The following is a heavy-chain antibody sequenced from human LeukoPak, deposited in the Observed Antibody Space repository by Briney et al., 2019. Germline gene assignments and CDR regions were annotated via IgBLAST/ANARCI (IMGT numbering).Heavy chain of an antibody. CDR1: GFTFSNYA. CDR3: AKSGSSGWLYHLDF. CDR2: ISSGGGST. D-gene: IGHD6-19*01. J-gene: IGHJ4*02. V-gene: IGHV3-23*01. Sequence: GGSLRLCCAVSGFTFSNYAMSWVRQAPGKGLEWASAISSGGGSTFNADSVKGRFTISRDNSKNMLYLQMNSLRAEDTALYYCAKSGSSGWLYHLDFWGQGTLVTVSS.